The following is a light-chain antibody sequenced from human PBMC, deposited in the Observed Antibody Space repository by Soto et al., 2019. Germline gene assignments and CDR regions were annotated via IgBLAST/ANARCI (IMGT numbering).Light chain of an antibody. J-gene: IGKJ5*01. Sequence: NQMTQSPSSVSASVGDRVTITCRASQGITNWLAWYQQKPGKAPYLLIYAASSLQSGVPSRFSGSSSGTDFTLTITSLQPEDFATYYCQQTYSTPITFGQGTRLEI. CDR3: QQTYSTPIT. CDR1: QGITNW. CDR2: AAS. V-gene: IGKV1-12*01.